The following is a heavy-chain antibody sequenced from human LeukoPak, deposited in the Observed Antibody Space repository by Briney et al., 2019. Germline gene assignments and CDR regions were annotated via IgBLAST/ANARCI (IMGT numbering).Heavy chain of an antibody. CDR3: ATDRARGGDSFDY. Sequence: TLSLTCTVSGGSIRSGDYSWSWIRQPPGKGLEWIGYIYYSGSTYYNPSLKSRVTISGDTSKNQFSLNLSSVTAADTAVYYCATDRARGGDSFDYWGQGTLVTVSS. CDR2: IYYSGST. D-gene: IGHD3-10*01. J-gene: IGHJ4*02. V-gene: IGHV4-30-4*01. CDR1: GGSIRSGDYS.